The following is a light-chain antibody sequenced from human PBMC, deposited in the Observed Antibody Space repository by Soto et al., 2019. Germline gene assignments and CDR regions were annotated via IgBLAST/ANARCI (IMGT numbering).Light chain of an antibody. CDR1: QSVSSSY. CDR3: QQYGSSPPVT. Sequence: EIVLTQSPGTLSLSPGERATLSCRASQSVSSSYSAWYQQKPGQAPRLLIYGASSRATGIPDRFSGSGSGTDFTLTISRLEPEDFAVYYCQQYGSSPPVTFGQGTRLAIK. J-gene: IGKJ5*01. CDR2: GAS. V-gene: IGKV3-20*01.